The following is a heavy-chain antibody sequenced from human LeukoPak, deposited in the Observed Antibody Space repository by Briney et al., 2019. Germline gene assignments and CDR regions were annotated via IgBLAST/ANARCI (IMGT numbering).Heavy chain of an antibody. CDR2: IKQDGSEK. J-gene: IGHJ3*02. Sequence: GGSLRLSCAASGFTYSSYRMSWVRQAPGTGLEWVANIKQDGSEKYYVDSVKGRFTISRDNAKNSLYLQMNSLRAEDTAVYYCARDHLWGHAFDIWGQGTMVTVSS. CDR3: ARDHLWGHAFDI. V-gene: IGHV3-7*01. D-gene: IGHD3-3*02. CDR1: GFTYSSYR.